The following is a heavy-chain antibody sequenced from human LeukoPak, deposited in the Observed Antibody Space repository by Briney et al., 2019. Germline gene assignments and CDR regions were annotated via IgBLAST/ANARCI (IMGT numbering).Heavy chain of an antibody. CDR1: GFTFSTYA. V-gene: IGHV3-23*01. CDR2: ISGSGGST. Sequence: GGSLRLSCAASGFTFSTYAMSWVRQAPGKGLEWVSGISGSGGSTYYADSVKGRFTISRDNSKNTLYLQMNSLRGEDTAVYYCAKIPLGSYWVDFDYRGQGTLVTVSS. J-gene: IGHJ4*02. D-gene: IGHD3-10*01. CDR3: AKIPLGSYWVDFDY.